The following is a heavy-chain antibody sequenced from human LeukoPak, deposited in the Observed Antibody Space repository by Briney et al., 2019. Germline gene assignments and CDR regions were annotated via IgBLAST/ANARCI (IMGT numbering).Heavy chain of an antibody. CDR2: IYYSGNT. D-gene: IGHD3-10*01. CDR1: GGSIGSRSFH. CDR3: ATLLWFGKSSFSWFDP. Sequence: PSETLSLTCTVSGGSIGSRSFHWGWIRQPPGKGLEWIATIYYSGNTYYNPSLKSRVTISVDTAKNQFSLKLRSVTAADTAVYYCATLLWFGKSSFSWFDPWGQGTLVTVSS. V-gene: IGHV4-39*01. J-gene: IGHJ5*02.